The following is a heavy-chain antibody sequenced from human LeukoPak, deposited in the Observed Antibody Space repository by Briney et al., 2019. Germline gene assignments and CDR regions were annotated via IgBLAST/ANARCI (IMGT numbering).Heavy chain of an antibody. D-gene: IGHD1-14*01. Sequence: SETLSLTCAVYGGSFSGYYWSWIRQPPGKGLEWIGEINHSGSTNYNPSLKSRVTISVDTSKNQFSLKLSSVTAADTAVYYCARVLTGSLDSWGQGTLVTVSS. CDR2: INHSGST. V-gene: IGHV4-34*01. J-gene: IGHJ4*02. CDR1: GGSFSGYY. CDR3: ARVLTGSLDS.